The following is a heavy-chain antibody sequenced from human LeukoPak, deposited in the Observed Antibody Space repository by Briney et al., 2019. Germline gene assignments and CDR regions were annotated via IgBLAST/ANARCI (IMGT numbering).Heavy chain of an antibody. J-gene: IGHJ6*02. D-gene: IGHD4-11*01. V-gene: IGHV3-23*01. CDR3: AKDGAVTTRYYYYNGMDV. Sequence: GGSLRLSCAASGFTFSSYFMSWVRQAPGKGLEWVSSISGSGGKTYYTDSVKGRFTISRDNSKNTLYLQMNSLRAEDTAVYYCAKDGAVTTRYYYYNGMDVWGQGTTVTVSS. CDR2: ISGSGGKT. CDR1: GFTFSSYF.